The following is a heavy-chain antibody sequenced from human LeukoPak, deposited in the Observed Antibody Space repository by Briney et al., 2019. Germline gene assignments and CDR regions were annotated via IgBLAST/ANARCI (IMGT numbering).Heavy chain of an antibody. Sequence: GGSLRLSCAASGFAFSSYGMHWVRQAPGKGLEWVAVISYDGSNKYYADSVKGRFTISRDNSKNTLYLQMNSLRAEDTAVYYCAKDKGITMIVAPSGDYWGQGTLVTVSS. D-gene: IGHD3-22*01. CDR3: AKDKGITMIVAPSGDY. V-gene: IGHV3-30*18. J-gene: IGHJ4*02. CDR2: ISYDGSNK. CDR1: GFAFSSYG.